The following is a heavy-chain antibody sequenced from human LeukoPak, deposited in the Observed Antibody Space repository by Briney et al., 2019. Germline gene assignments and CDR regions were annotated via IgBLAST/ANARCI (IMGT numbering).Heavy chain of an antibody. CDR2: LSPYNGNT. CDR3: AREQYSYGPLDAFDI. Sequence: ASVKVSCKASGYTFTSYGISWVRQAPGQGLEWMGWLSPYNGNTNYAQKFQGRVTMTTDTSTSTAYMELRSLRSDDTAVYYCAREQYSYGPLDAFDIWGQGTMVTVSS. J-gene: IGHJ3*02. V-gene: IGHV1-18*04. D-gene: IGHD5-18*01. CDR1: GYTFTSYG.